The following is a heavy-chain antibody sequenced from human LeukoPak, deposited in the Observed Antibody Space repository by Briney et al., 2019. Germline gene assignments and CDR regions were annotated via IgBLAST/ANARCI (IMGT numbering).Heavy chain of an antibody. D-gene: IGHD2-2*02. Sequence: PGGSLKLSCAASGFTFSGSAMHWVRQASGKGLEWVGRIRSKANSYATAYAASVKGRSTISRDDSKNTAYLQMNSLKTEDTAVYYCTREYCSSTSCYNYWGQGTLVTVSS. J-gene: IGHJ4*02. CDR1: GFTFSGSA. CDR2: IRSKANSYAT. CDR3: TREYCSSTSCYNY. V-gene: IGHV3-73*01.